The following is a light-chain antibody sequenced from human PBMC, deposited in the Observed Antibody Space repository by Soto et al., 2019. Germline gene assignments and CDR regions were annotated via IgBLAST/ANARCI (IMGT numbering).Light chain of an antibody. CDR1: QSVSSN. Sequence: IVMTQSPATLSVSPGERATLSFRASQSVSSNLAWYQQKPGQAPRXLIYDASNRATGIPARFSGSGSGTDFTLTISSLEPEDFAVYYCQQRYSGWTFGQGTKVDIK. J-gene: IGKJ1*01. CDR3: QQRYSGWT. CDR2: DAS. V-gene: IGKV3-11*01.